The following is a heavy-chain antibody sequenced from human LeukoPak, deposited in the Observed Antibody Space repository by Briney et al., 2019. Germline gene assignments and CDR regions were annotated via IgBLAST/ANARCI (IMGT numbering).Heavy chain of an antibody. J-gene: IGHJ6*02. CDR3: ARDMDSYGSSSGMDV. CDR2: IYYSGST. V-gene: IGHV4-59*01. CDR1: GGSISSYY. Sequence: PSETLSLTCTVSGGSISSYYWSWIRQPPGKGLEWIGYIYYSGSTNYNPSLKSRVTISVDTSKNQFSLKLSSVTAADTAVYYCARDMDSYGSSSGMDVWGQGTTVTVSS. D-gene: IGHD5-18*01.